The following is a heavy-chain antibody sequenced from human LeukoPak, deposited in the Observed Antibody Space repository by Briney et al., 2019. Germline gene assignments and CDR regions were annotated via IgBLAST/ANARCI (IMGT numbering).Heavy chain of an antibody. Sequence: GASVKVSCKASGYTFTSYYMHWVRQAPGQGLEWMGIINPSGGSTSYAQKFQGRVTITADKSTSTAYMELSSLRSEDTAVYYCARDLRVAGTGDYWGQGTLVTVSS. V-gene: IGHV1-46*01. CDR1: GYTFTSYY. D-gene: IGHD6-19*01. CDR3: ARDLRVAGTGDY. CDR2: INPSGGST. J-gene: IGHJ4*02.